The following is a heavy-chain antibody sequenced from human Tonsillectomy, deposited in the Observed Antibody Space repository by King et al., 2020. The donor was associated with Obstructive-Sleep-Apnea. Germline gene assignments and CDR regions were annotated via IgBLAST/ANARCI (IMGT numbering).Heavy chain of an antibody. D-gene: IGHD3-22*01. CDR1: GYSFTNYA. V-gene: IGHV1-3*01. Sequence: VQLVQSGAEVKKPGASVKGSCKASGYSFTNYAMHWVRQAPGQRLEWMGWINAGNGNTKYSQKLQGRVTITRDTSANTAYMELSSLRSEDTAVYYCTSRYYFDISGYSDDAFDVWGQGTMVTVSS. CDR2: INAGNGNT. J-gene: IGHJ3*01. CDR3: TSRYYFDISGYSDDAFDV.